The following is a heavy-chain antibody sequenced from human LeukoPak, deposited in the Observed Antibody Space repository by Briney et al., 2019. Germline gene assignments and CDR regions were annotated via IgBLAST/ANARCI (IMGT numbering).Heavy chain of an antibody. Sequence: PGGSLRLSCAVSGFTFSSYSMTWVRQAPGKGLEWVSYISSSGSTIYYADSVKGRFTISRGNAKNSLYLQMNSLRAEDTAVYYCARDRILWAYNWFDPWGQGTLVTVSS. J-gene: IGHJ5*02. D-gene: IGHD2-21*01. V-gene: IGHV3-48*04. CDR3: ARDRILWAYNWFDP. CDR1: GFTFSSYS. CDR2: ISSSGSTI.